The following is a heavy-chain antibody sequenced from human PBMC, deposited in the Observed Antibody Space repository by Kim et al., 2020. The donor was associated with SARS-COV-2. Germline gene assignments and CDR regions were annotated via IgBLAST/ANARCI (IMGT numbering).Heavy chain of an antibody. Sequence: NPTYAQGFTGRFVFSLDTSVSTAYLQISSLKAEDTAVYYCASTVGRAFDYWGQGTLVTVSS. V-gene: IGHV7-4-1*02. CDR2: NP. CDR3: ASTVGRAFDY. D-gene: IGHD4-17*01. J-gene: IGHJ4*02.